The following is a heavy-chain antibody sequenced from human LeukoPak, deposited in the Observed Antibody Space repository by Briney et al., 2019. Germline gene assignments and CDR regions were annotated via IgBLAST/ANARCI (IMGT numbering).Heavy chain of an antibody. CDR2: IYYSGST. Sequence: SETLSLTCTVSGGSISSYYWSWIRQPPGKGLEWIGYIYYSGSTNYNPSLKSRVTISVDTSKNQFSLKLSSVTAADTAVYYCARAPRPYYYDSSGYYLDYWGQGTLVTVSS. D-gene: IGHD3-22*01. CDR1: GGSISSYY. V-gene: IGHV4-59*01. J-gene: IGHJ4*02. CDR3: ARAPRPYYYDSSGYYLDY.